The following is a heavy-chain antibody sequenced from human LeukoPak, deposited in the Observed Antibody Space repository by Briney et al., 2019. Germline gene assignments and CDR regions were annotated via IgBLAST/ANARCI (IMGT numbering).Heavy chain of an antibody. Sequence: PGGSLRLSCAASGYTFTSYGISWVRQAPGQGLEWMGWISAYNGNTNYAQKLQGRVTMTTDTSTSTAYMELRSLRSDDTAVYYCAREGRYYYGSGGYWGQGTLVTVSS. CDR2: ISAYNGNT. V-gene: IGHV1-18*01. CDR1: GYTFTSYG. D-gene: IGHD3-10*01. CDR3: AREGRYYYGSGGY. J-gene: IGHJ4*02.